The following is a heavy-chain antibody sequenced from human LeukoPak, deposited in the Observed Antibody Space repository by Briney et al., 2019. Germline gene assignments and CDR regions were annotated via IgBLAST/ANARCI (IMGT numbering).Heavy chain of an antibody. CDR2: IYYSGST. J-gene: IGHJ3*02. V-gene: IGHV4-59*12. D-gene: IGHD3-22*01. Sequence: SETLSLTCTVSGGSISRYYWSWIRQPPGKGLEGIGYIYYSGSTYYNPSLKSRVTISVEQSKNYFFLNLSSVTAADTAVYYCARAPIVTMIVVVVKAFDIWGQGTMVTVSS. CDR1: GGSISRYY. CDR3: ARAPIVTMIVVVVKAFDI.